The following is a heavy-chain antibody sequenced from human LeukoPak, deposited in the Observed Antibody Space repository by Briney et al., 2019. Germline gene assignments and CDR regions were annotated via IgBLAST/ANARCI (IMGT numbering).Heavy chain of an antibody. J-gene: IGHJ4*02. CDR2: INHSGST. CDR3: ARRAFRYHLLDY. D-gene: IGHD3-9*01. Sequence: KPSETLSLTCAVYGGSFSGYYWSWIRQPPGKGLEWIGEINHSGSTNYNPSPKSRVTVSVDTSKNQFSLKLSSVTAADTAVYYCARRAFRYHLLDYWGQGTLVTVSS. V-gene: IGHV4-34*01. CDR1: GGSFSGYY.